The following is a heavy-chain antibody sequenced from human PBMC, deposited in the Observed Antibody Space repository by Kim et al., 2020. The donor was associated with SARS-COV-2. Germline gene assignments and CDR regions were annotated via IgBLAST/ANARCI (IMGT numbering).Heavy chain of an antibody. D-gene: IGHD2-2*02. V-gene: IGHV4-59*01. Sequence: SETLSLTCTVSGGSISSYYWSGIRQPPGKGPEWIGYIFYTGSTTYNPSLKSRVTISVDASKNQFSLKLSSLTAADTAVYYCARGSSGYRATLDYWGQGTLVTVSS. CDR2: IFYTGST. J-gene: IGHJ4*02. CDR3: ARGSSGYRATLDY. CDR1: GGSISSYY.